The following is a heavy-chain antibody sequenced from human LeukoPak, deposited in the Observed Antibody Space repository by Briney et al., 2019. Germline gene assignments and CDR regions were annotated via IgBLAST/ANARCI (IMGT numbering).Heavy chain of an antibody. D-gene: IGHD2-15*01. CDR2: INHSGST. Sequence: PSETLSLTCAVYRGSFSGYYWSWIRQPPRKGLEWIGEINHSGSTNYNPSLKSRVTISVDTSKNQFSLKLSSVTAADTAVYYCARGRRFFVVVVAATSYYFDYWGQGTLVTVSS. CDR3: ARGRRFFVVVVAATSYYFDY. V-gene: IGHV4-34*01. J-gene: IGHJ4*02. CDR1: RGSFSGYY.